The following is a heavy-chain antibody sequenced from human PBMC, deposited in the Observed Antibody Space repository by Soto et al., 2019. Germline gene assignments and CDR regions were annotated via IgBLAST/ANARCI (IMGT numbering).Heavy chain of an antibody. J-gene: IGHJ6*02. CDR1: GFTVSSKY. D-gene: IGHD2-15*01. V-gene: IGHV3-66*01. CDR2: FNNGGNT. CDR3: ATDDLYCGGGRCYGVPMDV. Sequence: EVQLVESGGGVVQPGGSLRLSCAASGFTVSSKYMSWVRQPPGKGPEWVALFNNGGNTYYAESVKGRFTISRDSSKNTLDLQLNSLRAEDTAVHSCATDDLYCGGGRCYGVPMDVWGQGPTVIISS.